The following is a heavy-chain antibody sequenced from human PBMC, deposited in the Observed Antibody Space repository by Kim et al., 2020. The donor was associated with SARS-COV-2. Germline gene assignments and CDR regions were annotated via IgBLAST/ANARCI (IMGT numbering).Heavy chain of an antibody. Sequence: ASVKVSCKASGYTFTSYGISWVRQAPGQGLEWMGWISAYNGNTNYAQKLQGRVTMTTDTSTSTAYMELRSLRSDDTAVYYCARDGVSSYSSSGYYYYYGMDVWGQGTTVTVSS. V-gene: IGHV1-18*04. J-gene: IGHJ6*02. D-gene: IGHD6-13*01. CDR3: ARDGVSSYSSSGYYYYYGMDV. CDR2: ISAYNGNT. CDR1: GYTFTSYG.